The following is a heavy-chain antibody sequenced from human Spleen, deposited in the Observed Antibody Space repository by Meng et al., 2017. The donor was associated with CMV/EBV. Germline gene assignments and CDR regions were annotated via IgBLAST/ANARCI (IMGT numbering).Heavy chain of an antibody. V-gene: IGHV1-2*02. J-gene: IGHJ3*02. CDR2: INPNDGVT. D-gene: IGHD6-13*01. CDR3: ARRGIAAGRSFDI. Sequence: ASVKVSCKASGYTFTAYYIHWVRQAPGQGLEWVAWINPNDGVTNFIEKFQGRVTMTRDTSMSTAYMELSRLTSDDTAVYYCARRGIAAGRSFDIWGQGTTVTVSS. CDR1: GYTFTAYY.